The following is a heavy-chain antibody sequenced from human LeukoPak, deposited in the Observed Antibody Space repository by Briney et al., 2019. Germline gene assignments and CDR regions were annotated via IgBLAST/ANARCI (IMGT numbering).Heavy chain of an antibody. CDR1: GFSLTTYE. CDR3: ARDRRVGATWSVGAFDI. J-gene: IGHJ3*02. V-gene: IGHV3-48*03. Sequence: GGSLRLSCAASGFSLTTYELNCVRQAPGKGLEWVSYIISSGDSIYYADSVKGRFTISRDNDKNSLSLQMNSLRAEDTAIYYCARDRRVGATWSVGAFDIWGQGTTVTVSS. CDR2: IISSGDSI. D-gene: IGHD1-26*01.